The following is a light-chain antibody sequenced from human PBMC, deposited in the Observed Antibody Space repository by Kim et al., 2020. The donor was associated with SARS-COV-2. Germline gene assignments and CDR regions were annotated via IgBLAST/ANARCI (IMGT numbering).Light chain of an antibody. CDR1: TSNIGVNT. Sequence: QSVVTQPPSGSGTPGQRVTISCSGSTSNIGVNTVNWYQQLPGTAPKLLIYNNNQRPSGVPDRFSGSKSGTSASLAISGLQSEDEADYYCAAWDDSLNGLYVFGTGTKVTVL. CDR3: AAWDDSLNGLYV. CDR2: NNN. J-gene: IGLJ1*01. V-gene: IGLV1-44*01.